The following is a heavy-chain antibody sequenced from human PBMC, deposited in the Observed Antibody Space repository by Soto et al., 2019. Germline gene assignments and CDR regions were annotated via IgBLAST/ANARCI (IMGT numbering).Heavy chain of an antibody. CDR3: ARDEGDFWSGKRTAYYYGMDV. D-gene: IGHD3-3*01. CDR1: GFTFSSYG. V-gene: IGHV3-33*01. J-gene: IGHJ6*02. Sequence: GSLRLSCAASGFTFSSYGMHWVRQAPGKGLEWVAVIWYDGSNKYYADSVKGRFTISRDNSKNTLYLQMNSLRAEDTAVYYCARDEGDFWSGKRTAYYYGMDVWGQGTTVTVYS. CDR2: IWYDGSNK.